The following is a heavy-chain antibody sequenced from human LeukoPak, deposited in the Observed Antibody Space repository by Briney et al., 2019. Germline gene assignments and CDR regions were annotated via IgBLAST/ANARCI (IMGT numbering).Heavy chain of an antibody. J-gene: IGHJ4*02. CDR2: IYHSGST. CDR3: ASSSGIAAAGTPWL. D-gene: IGHD6-13*01. CDR1: GGSISSSSYY. V-gene: IGHV4-30-2*01. Sequence: PSETLSLTCTVSGGSISSSSYYWSWIRQPPGKGLEWIGYIYHSGSTYYNPSLKSRVTISVDRSKNQFSLKLSSVTAADTAVYYCASSSGIAAAGTPWLWGQGTLVTVSS.